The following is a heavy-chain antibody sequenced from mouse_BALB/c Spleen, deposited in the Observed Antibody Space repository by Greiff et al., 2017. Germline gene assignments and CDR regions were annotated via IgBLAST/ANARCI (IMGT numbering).Heavy chain of an antibody. V-gene: IGHV14-3*02. Sequence: VQLQHSGAELVKPGASVKLSCTASGFNIKDTYMHWVKQRPEQGLEWIGRIDPANGNTKYDPKFQGKATITADTSSNTAYLQLSSLTSEDTAVYYCARPAWFAYWGQGTLVTVSA. CDR2: IDPANGNT. CDR1: GFNIKDTY. J-gene: IGHJ3*01. CDR3: ARPAWFAY.